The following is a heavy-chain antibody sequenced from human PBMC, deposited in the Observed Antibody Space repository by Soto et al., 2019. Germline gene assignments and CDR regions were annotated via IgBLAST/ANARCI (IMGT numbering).Heavy chain of an antibody. CDR2: INSDGSNR. J-gene: IGHJ6*02. CDR3: APRCTRPNCYGMDV. Sequence: XESLRLSCEACGFTFKNYWMHWVRQAPGKGLVWVSRINSDGSNRRYADSVQGRFTISRDNAKNTLFLQMNSLRAADTAVYFCAPRCTRPNCYGMDVCGQRTTVTVSS. V-gene: IGHV3-74*01. D-gene: IGHD6-6*01. CDR1: GFTFKNYW.